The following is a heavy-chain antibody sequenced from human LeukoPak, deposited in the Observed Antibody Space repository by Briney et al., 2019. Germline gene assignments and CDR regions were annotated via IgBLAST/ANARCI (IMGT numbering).Heavy chain of an antibody. J-gene: IGHJ6*03. CDR1: GFTFSSYG. D-gene: IGHD5-12*01. CDR2: IQYIGSNT. V-gene: IGHV3-30*02. CDR3: ERDPSGYEYYYYYMDV. Sequence: PGGSLRLSCAASGFTFSSYGMHWVRQAPGKGLEWVAFIQYIGSNTYYADYVKGRFTISRDNAKNSLYLQMNSLRAEDTAVYYCERDPSGYEYYYYYMDVWGKGTTVTISS.